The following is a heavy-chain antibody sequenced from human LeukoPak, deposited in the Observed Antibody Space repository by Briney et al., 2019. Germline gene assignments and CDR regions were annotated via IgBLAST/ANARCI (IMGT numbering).Heavy chain of an antibody. V-gene: IGHV4-59*08. CDR1: GGSISSYY. CDR3: ARHGDSGGAFDI. J-gene: IGHJ3*02. Sequence: SETLSLTCTVSGGSISSYYWSWIRQPPGKGLEGIGYIYYSGSTNYNPSLKSRVTISVDTSKNQFSLKLSSVTAADTAVYYCARHGDSGGAFDIWGQGTMVTVSS. D-gene: IGHD2-21*02. CDR2: IYYSGST.